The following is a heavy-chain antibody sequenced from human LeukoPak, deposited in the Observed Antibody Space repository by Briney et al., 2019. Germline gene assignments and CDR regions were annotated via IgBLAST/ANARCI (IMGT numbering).Heavy chain of an antibody. V-gene: IGHV1-69*04. CDR1: GGTFSSYA. Sequence: SVKVSCKASGGTFSSYAISWVRQAPGQGLEWMGRIIPILGIANYAQKFQGRVTITADKSTSTAYMELSSLRSEDTAVYYCARGQYYYDSSGYPRGYYGMDVWGQGTTVTVSS. J-gene: IGHJ6*02. CDR2: IIPILGIA. D-gene: IGHD3-22*01. CDR3: ARGQYYYDSSGYPRGYYGMDV.